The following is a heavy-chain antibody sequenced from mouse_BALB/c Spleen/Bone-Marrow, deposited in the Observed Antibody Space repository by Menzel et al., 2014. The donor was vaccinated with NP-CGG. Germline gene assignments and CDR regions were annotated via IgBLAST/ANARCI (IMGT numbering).Heavy chain of an antibody. J-gene: IGHJ3*01. D-gene: IGHD2-14*01. CDR2: IFPGSGYT. CDR1: GYSFTSYY. V-gene: IGHV1-66*01. CDR3: ARHYRYDAWFAY. Sequence: VQRVESGPELVKPGASVKIPCKASGYSFTSYYIHWVKQRPGQGLEWIGWIFPGSGYTKYNEKFKAKATLTADTSSSTAYMHLSSLTSEDSAVYFCARHYRYDAWFAYWGQGTLVTVSA.